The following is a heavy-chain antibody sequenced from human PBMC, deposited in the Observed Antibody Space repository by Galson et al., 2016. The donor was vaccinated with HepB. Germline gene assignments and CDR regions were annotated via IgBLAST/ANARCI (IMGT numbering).Heavy chain of an antibody. CDR1: GFTFSSYS. Sequence: SLRLSCAASGFTFSSYSMNWVRQAPGKGLEWVSSISSSSDYIYYADSVNGRFTVSRDNAKNSVHMQMNSLRAEDTAVYYCARDYPYGSGSYYNGHWGQGTLVTVSS. CDR3: ARDYPYGSGSYYNGH. CDR2: ISSSSDYI. D-gene: IGHD3-10*01. V-gene: IGHV3-21*01. J-gene: IGHJ4*02.